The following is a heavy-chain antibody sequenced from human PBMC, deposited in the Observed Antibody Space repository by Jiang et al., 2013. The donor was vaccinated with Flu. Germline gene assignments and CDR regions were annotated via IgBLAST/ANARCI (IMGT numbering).Heavy chain of an antibody. V-gene: IGHV4-61*02. D-gene: IGHD5-18*01. CDR3: ARVVAAMGWFDP. CDR2: IYTGGRT. J-gene: IGHJ5*02. Sequence: GLVKPSQTLSLTCTVSGGSISSATYYWSWIRQPAGKGLEWIGRIYTGGRTNYKSSLKSRVTISVDTSKNQFSLRLSSVTAADTAVYYCARVVAAMGWFDPWGQGTLVTVSS. CDR1: GGSISSATYY.